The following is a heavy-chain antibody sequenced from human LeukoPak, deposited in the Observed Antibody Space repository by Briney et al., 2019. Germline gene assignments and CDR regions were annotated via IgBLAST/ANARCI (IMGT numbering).Heavy chain of an antibody. Sequence: GGSLRLSCAASGFTLSSYNMKWVRQAPGKGLEWVSSISTSSSYIYYADSVKGRFTISRDNAKNSLYLQMNSLRAEDTAIYYCASMREGGYWGQGTLVTISS. CDR2: ISTSSSYI. D-gene: IGHD1-26*01. V-gene: IGHV3-21*01. CDR3: ASMREGGY. J-gene: IGHJ4*02. CDR1: GFTLSSYN.